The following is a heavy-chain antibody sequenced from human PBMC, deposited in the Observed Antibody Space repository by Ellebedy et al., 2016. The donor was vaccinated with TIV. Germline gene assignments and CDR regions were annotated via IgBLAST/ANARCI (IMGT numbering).Heavy chain of an antibody. CDR3: TTDLYFSAFWGWFNP. J-gene: IGHJ5*02. CDR2: IKSKTDGETT. Sequence: GESLKISCAASGFSFNNAWMSWVRQAPGKGLEWVGRIKSKTDGETTDHAAPVKGRFTISRDDSKNTLYLQMNSLKTEDTAVYYCTTDLYFSAFWGWFNPWGQGTLVTVSS. V-gene: IGHV3-15*01. D-gene: IGHD3-16*01. CDR1: GFSFNNAW.